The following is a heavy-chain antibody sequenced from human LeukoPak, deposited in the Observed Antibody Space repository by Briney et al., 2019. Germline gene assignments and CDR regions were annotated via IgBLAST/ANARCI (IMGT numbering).Heavy chain of an antibody. CDR3: AKALRVMYFYDSSGYYYTPFDY. CDR2: ISGTGDTT. J-gene: IGHJ4*02. Sequence: PGGSLRLSCAASGFTFSSYAMSWVRQAPGKGLEWVSSISGTGDTTHYADSVKGRFTISRDNFETTLYLQMNSLRAEDTAVYYCAKALRVMYFYDSSGYYYTPFDYWGQGTLVTVSS. D-gene: IGHD3-22*01. CDR1: GFTFSSYA. V-gene: IGHV3-23*01.